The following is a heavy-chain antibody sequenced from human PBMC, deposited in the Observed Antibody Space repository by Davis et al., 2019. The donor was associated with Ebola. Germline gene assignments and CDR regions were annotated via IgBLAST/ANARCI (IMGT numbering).Heavy chain of an antibody. CDR1: GGTFSSYA. CDR3: ARGASSRIVGSGSYADYYYYGMDV. J-gene: IGHJ6*02. D-gene: IGHD3-10*01. V-gene: IGHV1-69*13. Sequence: AASVKVSCRASGGTFSSYAISWVRQAPGQGLEWMGGIIPILGTANYAQKFQGRVTITADESTSTAYMELSSLRSEDTAVYYCARGASSRIVGSGSYADYYYYGMDVWGQGTTVTVSS. CDR2: IIPILGTA.